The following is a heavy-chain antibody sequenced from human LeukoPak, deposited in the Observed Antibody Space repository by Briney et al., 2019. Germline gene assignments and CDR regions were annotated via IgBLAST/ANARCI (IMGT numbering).Heavy chain of an antibody. CDR1: GFTFSTYA. CDR3: AKATDYGDYGDY. Sequence: GGSLRLSCVASGFTFSTYAMTWVRQAPGKGLEWVSAISGSAGSTYYADSVKGRFTISRDNSKNTLYLQMNSLRAEDTAVYYCAKATDYGDYGDYWGQGTLVTVSS. V-gene: IGHV3-23*01. D-gene: IGHD4-17*01. CDR2: ISGSAGST. J-gene: IGHJ4*02.